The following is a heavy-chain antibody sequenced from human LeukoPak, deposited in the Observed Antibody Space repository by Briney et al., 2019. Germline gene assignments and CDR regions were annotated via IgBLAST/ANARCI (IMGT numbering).Heavy chain of an antibody. D-gene: IGHD3-3*01. CDR2: ISSSGSTI. J-gene: IGHJ4*02. CDR3: ARGSITIFGLVTL. V-gene: IGHV3-48*03. CDR1: GFTFSNYE. Sequence: GGSLRLSCAASGFTFSNYEMKWVRQAPGKGLEWVSYISSSGSTIYYADSVKGRFTISRDNAKNSLYLQMNSLRVEDTAVHYCARGSITIFGLVTLWGQGTLVTVSS.